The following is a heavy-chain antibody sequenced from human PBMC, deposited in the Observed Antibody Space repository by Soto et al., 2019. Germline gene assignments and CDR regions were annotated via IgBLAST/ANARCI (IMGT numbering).Heavy chain of an antibody. D-gene: IGHD2-2*01. CDR2: ISAYNGNT. Sequence: ASVKVSCKASGYTFTSYGISWVRQAPGQGLEWMGWISAYNGNTNYAQKLQGRVTMTTDTSTSTAYMELRSLRSDDTAVYYCAREAPNYCSSTSCYDYYYYYGMDVWGQGTTVTVSS. J-gene: IGHJ6*02. V-gene: IGHV1-18*01. CDR1: GYTFTSYG. CDR3: AREAPNYCSSTSCYDYYYYYGMDV.